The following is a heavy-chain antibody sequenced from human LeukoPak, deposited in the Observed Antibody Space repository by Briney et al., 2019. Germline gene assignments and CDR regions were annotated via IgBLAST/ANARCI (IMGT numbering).Heavy chain of an antibody. CDR2: IKEDGSGT. CDR1: GFTFGSYW. CDR3: ARDSALYCTSNTCHWGFDL. V-gene: IGHV3-7*01. J-gene: IGHJ3*01. Sequence: GGSLRLSCAASGFTFGSYWMSWVRQAPGKGLEWVADIKEDGSGTYYVDSLKGRFTISRDNAKNSLYREMNSLRAEDTAVYSCARDSALYCTSNTCHWGFDLSGQGTMVTVSS. D-gene: IGHD2-2*01.